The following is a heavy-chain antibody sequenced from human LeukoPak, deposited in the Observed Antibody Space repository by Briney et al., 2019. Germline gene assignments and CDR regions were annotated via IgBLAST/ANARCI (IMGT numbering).Heavy chain of an antibody. CDR1: GASIGGYS. CDR2: MFSSGTT. Sequence: PSETLSLTCTVSGASIGGYSWSWVRQTPGKRLEWIAYMFSSGTTKHSPSLKSRVTISLDTSKNQVSLNLRTVTAADTAMYYCARGRDNLDYWGQGIHVTVSS. D-gene: IGHD5-24*01. CDR3: ARGRDNLDY. J-gene: IGHJ4*02. V-gene: IGHV4-59*01.